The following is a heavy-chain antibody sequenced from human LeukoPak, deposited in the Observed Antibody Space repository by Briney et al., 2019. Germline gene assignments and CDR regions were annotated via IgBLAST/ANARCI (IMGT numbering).Heavy chain of an antibody. Sequence: PGGSLRLSCAASGFTFDDYAMHWVRQAPGKGLEWVSGISWNSGSIGYADSVKGRFTISRDNAKNSLYLQMNSLRAEDTALYYCAKDIFLGWGYYYDSSGYYPPWGAFDIWGQGTMVTVSS. D-gene: IGHD3-22*01. V-gene: IGHV3-9*01. CDR3: AKDIFLGWGYYYDSSGYYPPWGAFDI. CDR1: GFTFDDYA. J-gene: IGHJ3*02. CDR2: ISWNSGSI.